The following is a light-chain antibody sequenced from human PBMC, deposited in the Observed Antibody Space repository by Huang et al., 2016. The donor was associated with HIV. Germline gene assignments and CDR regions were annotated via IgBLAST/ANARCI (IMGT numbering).Light chain of an antibody. CDR1: QSISDD. CDR2: KTS. V-gene: IGKV1-5*03. CDR3: QQYNNYPCT. J-gene: IGKJ4*01. Sequence: DIQMTLSPSTLSASVGDRVTITCRASQSISDDFDWYQQKPGEAPNLLIYKTSSLEGGVPPSFSGSGSGTEFTLTISSLQAEDVATYFCQQYNNYPCTFGGGTLVEIK.